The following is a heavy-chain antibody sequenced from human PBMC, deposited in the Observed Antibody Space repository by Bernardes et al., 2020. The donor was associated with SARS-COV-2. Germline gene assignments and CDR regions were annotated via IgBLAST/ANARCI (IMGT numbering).Heavy chain of an antibody. J-gene: IGHJ4*02. CDR2: INPDGSTT. CDR1: GFTFSSYW. Sequence: GGSLRLSRAASGFTFSSYWMHWVRQVPGEGLVWVSRINPDGSTTDYADSVRGRFTISRDNAKNTLFLQMNGLRAEDTSLYYCARSAFISGRGYYIDYWPQGTLVTVSS. D-gene: IGHD3-10*01. V-gene: IGHV3-74*01. CDR3: ARSAFISGRGYYIDY.